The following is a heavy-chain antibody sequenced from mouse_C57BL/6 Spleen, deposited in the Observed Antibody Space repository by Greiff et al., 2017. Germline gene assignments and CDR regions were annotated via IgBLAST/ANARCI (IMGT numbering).Heavy chain of an antibody. J-gene: IGHJ4*01. CDR2: IYPGSGNT. Sequence: VQLQQSGAELVRPGASVKLSCKASGYTFTDYYINWVKQRPGQGLEWIARIYPGSGNTYYNEKFKGKATLTAEKSSSTAYMQLSSLTSEDSAVYFCARSYYYGSSLYYAMDYWGQGTSVTVSS. CDR3: ARSYYYGSSLYYAMDY. D-gene: IGHD1-1*01. V-gene: IGHV1-76*01. CDR1: GYTFTDYY.